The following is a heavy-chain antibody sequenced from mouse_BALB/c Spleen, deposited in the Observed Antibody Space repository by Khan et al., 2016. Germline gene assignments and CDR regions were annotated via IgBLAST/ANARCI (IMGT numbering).Heavy chain of an antibody. V-gene: IGHV4-1*02. CDR3: ARQGLLWSTTGYFDV. Sequence: EVKLLESGGGLVQPGGSLKLSCAASGFDFSRYWMSWVRQAPGKGLEWIGEINPDSSTINYTPSLKDKFIISRDHAQNTLYLQMSKVSSEGTALYYCARQGLLWSTTGYFDVWGAGTTVTVSS. D-gene: IGHD2-10*01. CDR1: GFDFSRYW. J-gene: IGHJ1*01. CDR2: INPDSSTI.